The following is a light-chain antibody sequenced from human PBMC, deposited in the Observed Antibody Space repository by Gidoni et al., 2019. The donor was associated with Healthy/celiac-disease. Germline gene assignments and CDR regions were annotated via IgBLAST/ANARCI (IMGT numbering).Light chain of an antibody. Sequence: DNQMTLSPSTLSASVGDSVTITCRASQSISSWLAWYQQKPGKAPNLLIYKASSLETGVPSRFSGSGSGTEFTLTISSLQPGDFATYYCQQYNSYPLTFGGGTTVEIK. J-gene: IGKJ4*01. CDR3: QQYNSYPLT. CDR2: KAS. V-gene: IGKV1-5*03. CDR1: QSISSW.